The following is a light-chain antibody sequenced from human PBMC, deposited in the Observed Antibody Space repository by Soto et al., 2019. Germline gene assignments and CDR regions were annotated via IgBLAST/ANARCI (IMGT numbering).Light chain of an antibody. J-gene: IGKJ1*01. CDR1: QNIENY. Sequence: DSRLTQSPSSLSSSVGEIVTITFGASQNIENYVNWNQVKPGKAPKLLLSVAPGFQGDVPSYFSGSGSGTDFTLTITSLQPEDFATYYCQQSYSSPRTFGQGTKVDIK. V-gene: IGKV1-39*01. CDR3: QQSYSSPRT. CDR2: VAP.